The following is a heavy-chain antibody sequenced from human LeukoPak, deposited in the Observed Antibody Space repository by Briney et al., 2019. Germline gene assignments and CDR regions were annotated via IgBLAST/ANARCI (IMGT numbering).Heavy chain of an antibody. V-gene: IGHV3-73*01. Sequence: GGSLRLSCAASGFTFDKAWMTWVRQAPGKGLEWVGRIRSKTHTYATAYAASVKGRFTISRDDSKNTAYLQMNSLKTEDTAVYYCTRHGGRDYYDSSEDAFDIWGQGTMVTVSS. D-gene: IGHD3-22*01. CDR2: IRSKTHTYAT. J-gene: IGHJ3*02. CDR3: TRHGGRDYYDSSEDAFDI. CDR1: GFTFDKAW.